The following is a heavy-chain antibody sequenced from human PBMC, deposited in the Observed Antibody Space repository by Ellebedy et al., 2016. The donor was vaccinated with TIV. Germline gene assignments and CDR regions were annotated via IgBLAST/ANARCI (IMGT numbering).Heavy chain of an antibody. CDR1: GYTFGTYG. CDR2: IAPNDGRT. Sequence: AASVKVSCKTSGYTFGTYGITWVRQAPGQGLDWMGWIAPNDGRTNYAQKPQGRVTITTDTSTSTAYMELRSLRSEDTALYYCARGEVLLDYWGQGTLVTVSS. J-gene: IGHJ4*02. V-gene: IGHV1-18*01. CDR3: ARGEVLLDY. D-gene: IGHD1-26*01.